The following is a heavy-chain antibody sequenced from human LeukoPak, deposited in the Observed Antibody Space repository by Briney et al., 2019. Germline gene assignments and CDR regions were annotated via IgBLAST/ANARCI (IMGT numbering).Heavy chain of an antibody. V-gene: IGHV1-46*01. CDR3: ARDLGYCSGGSCYPDY. J-gene: IGHJ4*02. D-gene: IGHD2-15*01. CDR1: GYTFTSYY. CDR2: INPSGGST. Sequence: ASVKLSCKASGYTFTSYYVHWVRQAPGQGLEWMGIINPSGGSTIYAQKFQGRVTMTRDTSTSTVYMELSSLRSEDTAVYYCARDLGYCSGGSCYPDYWGQGTLVTVSS.